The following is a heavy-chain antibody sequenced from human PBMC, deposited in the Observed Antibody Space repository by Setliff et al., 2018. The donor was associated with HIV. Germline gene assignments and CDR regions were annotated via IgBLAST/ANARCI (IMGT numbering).Heavy chain of an antibody. CDR1: GYTFTSYT. D-gene: IGHD2-2*01. V-gene: IGHV1-3*01. J-gene: IGHJ3*02. Sequence: ASVKVSCKASGYTFTSYTLHWVRQAPGQRLEWMGWINAGNGNTKFSQKFQGRVAITRDTSASTAYMELSSLRSEDTAVYYCARLSSAAMWGGGAFDIWGQGTMVTVSS. CDR3: ARLSSAAMWGGGAFDI. CDR2: INAGNGNT.